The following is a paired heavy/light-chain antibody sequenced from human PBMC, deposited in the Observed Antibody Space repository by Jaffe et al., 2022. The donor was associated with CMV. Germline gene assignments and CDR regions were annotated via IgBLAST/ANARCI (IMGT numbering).Heavy chain of an antibody. V-gene: IGHV3-7*03. CDR2: IKEDGSEK. Sequence: EVQLVESGRNLVQPGGSLRLSCAASGFTFSTYWMTWVRQAPGKGLEWVANIKEDGSEKYYVDSVKGRFTISRDNAKNSLYLQMNSLRAEDTAVYFCARVKVDVREVFMGTIAARPRYYSYMDVWGKGTTVTVSS. J-gene: IGHJ6*03. D-gene: IGHD6-6*01. CDR1: GFTFSTYW. CDR3: ARVKVDVREVFMGTIAARPRYYSYMDV.
Light chain of an antibody. CDR2: GAS. Sequence: DIVVTQSPATLSLSPGERATLSCRASQSISSNLAWYQQKPGQAPRLLIYGASARATGIPTRFSGSGSGTEFTLTISSLQSEDFAVYYCQHYNNWPPIFTFGPGTKVDIK. CDR3: QHYNNWPPIFT. CDR1: QSISSN. V-gene: IGKV3-15*01. J-gene: IGKJ3*01.